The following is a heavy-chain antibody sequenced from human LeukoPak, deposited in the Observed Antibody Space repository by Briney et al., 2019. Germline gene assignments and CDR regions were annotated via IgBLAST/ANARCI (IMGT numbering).Heavy chain of an antibody. D-gene: IGHD1-26*01. CDR3: ARVSGSGSYFAFDI. V-gene: IGHV3-21*01. CDR1: GFTFSSYS. Sequence: PGGSLRLSCAASGFTFSSYSMNWVRQAPGKGLEWVSSISSSSSCIYYADSVKGRFTISRDNAKNSLYLQMNSLRAEDTAVYYCARVSGSGSYFAFDIWGQGTMVTVSS. J-gene: IGHJ3*02. CDR2: ISSSSSCI.